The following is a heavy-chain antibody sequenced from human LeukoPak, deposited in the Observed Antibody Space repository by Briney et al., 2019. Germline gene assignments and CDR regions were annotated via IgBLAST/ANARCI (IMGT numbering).Heavy chain of an antibody. CDR3: AKTANDFWSGYYLSSYFDS. J-gene: IGHJ4*02. Sequence: GGSLRLSCAASGFMLSGSAMNWVRQAPGKGLEWVSAISGSGGSTYYADSVKGRFTISRDNSKNTLYLQMNSLRAEDTAIYYCAKTANDFWSGYYLSSYFDSWGQGTLVTVSS. CDR1: GFMLSGSA. D-gene: IGHD3-3*01. CDR2: ISGSGGST. V-gene: IGHV3-23*01.